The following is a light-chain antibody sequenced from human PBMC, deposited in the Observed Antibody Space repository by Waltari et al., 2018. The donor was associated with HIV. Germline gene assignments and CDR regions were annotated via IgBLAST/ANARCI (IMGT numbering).Light chain of an antibody. J-gene: IGLJ3*02. CDR2: KDT. CDR1: ELPQRY. Sequence: YELTQPPSVSVSPGQTARITCTGSELPQRYSHWFRQKPGQPPILLIYKDTERPSGISQRFSASKSGTTVTLTINEVQAEDEADYLCQSTDRSGTWVFGGGTRLAVL. V-gene: IGLV3-25*03. CDR3: QSTDRSGTWV.